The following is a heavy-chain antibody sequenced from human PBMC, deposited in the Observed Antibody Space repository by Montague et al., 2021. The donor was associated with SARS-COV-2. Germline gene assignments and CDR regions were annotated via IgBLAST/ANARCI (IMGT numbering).Heavy chain of an antibody. CDR2: IKSDASEK. Sequence: SLRLSCAASGFTFSTEWMSWARQAPGKGLEWVANIKSDASEKNYVDSAKGRLTMSRDNAKNSIYLQMNSLRAEDTAVYYCARGYGPHFWGQGTLVTVSS. D-gene: IGHD3-10*01. V-gene: IGHV3-7*01. CDR1: GFTFSTEW. J-gene: IGHJ4*02. CDR3: ARGYGPHF.